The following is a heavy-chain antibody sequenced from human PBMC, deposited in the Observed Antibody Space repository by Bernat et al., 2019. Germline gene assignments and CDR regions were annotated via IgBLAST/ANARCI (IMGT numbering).Heavy chain of an antibody. CDR2: ISWNSGSL. CDR3: ARRYCDGGSCYSPIDY. V-gene: IGHV3-9*01. CDR1: GFTFDDYA. J-gene: IGHJ4*02. D-gene: IGHD2-15*01. Sequence: EVQLVESGGGLVQPGRSLRLSCAASGFTFDDYAMHWVRQAPGKGPEWVSGISWNSGSLGYVDSVKGRFTISRDNAKNSLYLQMNSLGAEDTAVYYCARRYCDGGSCYSPIDYWGQGTLVTVSS.